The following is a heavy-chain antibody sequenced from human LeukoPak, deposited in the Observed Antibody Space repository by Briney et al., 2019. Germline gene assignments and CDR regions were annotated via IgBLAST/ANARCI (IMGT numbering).Heavy chain of an antibody. J-gene: IGHJ4*02. CDR3: ARLRWQPVGPYFDD. CDR2: IFLTGTT. V-gene: IGHV4-59*01. CDR1: GGSISDYY. Sequence: SETLSLTCSFSGGSISDYYWSWIRQPQVKGLEWIGHIFLTGTTDYNPSLKSRVIISVDTSKKQFSLKLSSLTAADTAVYYCARLRWQPVGPYFDDWGQGTLVTVSS. D-gene: IGHD4-23*01.